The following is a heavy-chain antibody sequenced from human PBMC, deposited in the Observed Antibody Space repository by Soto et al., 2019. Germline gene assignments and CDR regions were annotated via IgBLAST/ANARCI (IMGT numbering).Heavy chain of an antibody. V-gene: IGHV3-53*01. CDR3: AKNRRGSGSHYNSFGY. D-gene: IGHD3-10*01. Sequence: EVQLVESGGGLIQPGGSLKLSCAASGFTVGNNYMSWVRQAPGKGLEWVSLIYSTGTTKYADSVTGRFTVSRDNAKHTLYLQMHSPRAEDTAVYYCAKNRRGSGSHYNSFGYWGQGTLVTVSS. CDR1: GFTVGNNY. CDR2: IYSTGTT. J-gene: IGHJ4*02.